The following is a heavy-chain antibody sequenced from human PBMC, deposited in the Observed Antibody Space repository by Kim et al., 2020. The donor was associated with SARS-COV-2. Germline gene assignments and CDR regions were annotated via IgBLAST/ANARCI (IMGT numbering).Heavy chain of an antibody. CDR1: GGSISSYY. Sequence: SETLSLTCTVSGGSISSYYWSWIRQPPGKGLEWIGYIYYSGSTNYNPSLKSRVTISVDTSKNQFSLKLSSVTAADTAVYYCARDGVYSSRAVAFDIWGQGTMVTVSS. CDR2: IYYSGST. CDR3: ARDGVYSSRAVAFDI. V-gene: IGHV4-59*01. D-gene: IGHD6-13*01. J-gene: IGHJ3*02.